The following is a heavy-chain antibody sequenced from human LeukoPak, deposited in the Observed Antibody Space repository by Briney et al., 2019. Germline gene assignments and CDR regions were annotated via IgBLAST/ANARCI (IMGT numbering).Heavy chain of an antibody. CDR3: ARQGRGTFDY. CDR2: IYYSGTT. CDR1: GGSISSYY. V-gene: IGHV4-59*08. Sequence: SETLSLTCTVSGGSISSYYWSWIRQPPGKGLEWIGYIYYSGTTNYNPSLKSRVTISVDTSKNQFSLKLSSVTAADTAVYYCARQGRGTFDYWGQGTLVTVSS. D-gene: IGHD1-1*01. J-gene: IGHJ4*02.